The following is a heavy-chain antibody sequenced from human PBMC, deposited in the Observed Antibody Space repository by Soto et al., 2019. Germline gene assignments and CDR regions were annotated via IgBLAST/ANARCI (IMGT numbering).Heavy chain of an antibody. CDR1: GGSMSSYY. CDR3: ARADPDASVGY. V-gene: IGHV4-59*01. CDR2: ISYRGST. J-gene: IGHJ4*02. D-gene: IGHD2-15*01. Sequence: PSETLSLTCTVSGGSMSSYYWTWLRQSPGRGLEWIGYISYRGSTYYNPSLKSRVTISANTSXNQFSLRMNSMIAADTAVYYCARADPDASVGYWGQGAMVTVSS.